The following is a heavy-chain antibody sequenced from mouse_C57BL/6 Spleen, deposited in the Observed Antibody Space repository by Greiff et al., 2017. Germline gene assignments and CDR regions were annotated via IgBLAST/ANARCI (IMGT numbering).Heavy chain of an antibody. CDR2: IHPANGDT. Sequence: VQLQQPGAELVRPGASVKVSCTASGFNIKDDYMHWVKQRPDQGLAWIGRIHPANGDTDYDPKFQGKATLTVDHSSNTAYLQLSSLTSEGTTVYYCTEDEGADWGQGTLVTGSA. CDR1: GFNIKDDY. CDR3: TEDEGAD. V-gene: IGHV14-4*01. J-gene: IGHJ3*01.